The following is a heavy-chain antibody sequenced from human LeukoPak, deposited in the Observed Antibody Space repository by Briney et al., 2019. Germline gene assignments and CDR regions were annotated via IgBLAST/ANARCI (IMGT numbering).Heavy chain of an antibody. Sequence: SETLSLTCTVSGGSISSGGYYWSWIRQPPGKGLEWIGEINHSGRTNYNPSLKSRVTISVDTSKNQFSLKLSSVTAADKAVYYCARAPIPKIDIWSGYYLDYWGQGTLVTVSS. CDR1: GGSISSGGYY. V-gene: IGHV4-39*07. D-gene: IGHD3-3*01. J-gene: IGHJ4*02. CDR2: INHSGRT. CDR3: ARAPIPKIDIWSGYYLDY.